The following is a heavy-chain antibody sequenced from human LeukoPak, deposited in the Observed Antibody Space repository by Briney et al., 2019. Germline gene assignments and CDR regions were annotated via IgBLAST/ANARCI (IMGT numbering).Heavy chain of an antibody. CDR3: AKEEVGARAAGGYFDY. V-gene: IGHV3-30*04. Sequence: GGSLRLSCAASGFTFSSNAMNWVRQAPGKGLEWVAVISYDGSNKYYADSVKGRFTISRDNSKNTLYLQMNSLRAEDTAVYYCAKEEVGARAAGGYFDYWGQGTLVTVSS. J-gene: IGHJ4*02. D-gene: IGHD1-26*01. CDR1: GFTFSSNA. CDR2: ISYDGSNK.